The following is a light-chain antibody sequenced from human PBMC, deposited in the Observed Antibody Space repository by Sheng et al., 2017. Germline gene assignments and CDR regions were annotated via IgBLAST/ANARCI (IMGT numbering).Light chain of an antibody. V-gene: IGKV3-20*01. Sequence: EIVLTQSPDTLSLSPGARASLSCRASQSVNTNYLGWYQQKPGQAPRLLIYGASTRATGIPDRFSGSGSGTDFTLTISRLEPEDFAVYYCQQYDSSAPITFGRGTRLEIK. J-gene: IGKJ5*01. CDR3: QQYDSSAPIT. CDR2: GAS. CDR1: QSVNTNY.